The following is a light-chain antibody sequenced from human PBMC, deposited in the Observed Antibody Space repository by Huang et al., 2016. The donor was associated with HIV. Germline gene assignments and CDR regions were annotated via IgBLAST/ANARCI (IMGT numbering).Light chain of an antibody. J-gene: IGKJ5*01. Sequence: AIQLTQSLSSLSASVGDRVTNTSRASTGISSALAWYQQKPGKAPKLLIYDASSLESGVPSRFSGSGSGTDFTLPISCLQPEDFATYYCQQFNNYLTCGQGTRLEIK. CDR2: DAS. CDR1: TGISSA. V-gene: IGKV1D-13*01. CDR3: QQFNNYLT.